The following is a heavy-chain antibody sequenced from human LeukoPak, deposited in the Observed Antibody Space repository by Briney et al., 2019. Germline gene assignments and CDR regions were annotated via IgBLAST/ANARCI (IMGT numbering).Heavy chain of an antibody. D-gene: IGHD2-2*01. J-gene: IGHJ4*02. Sequence: PSETLSLTCAVYGGSFSGYYWSWIRQPPGKGLEWIGEINHSGSTNYNPFLKSRVTISVDTSKNQFSLKLSSVTAADTAVYYCARRPVYCSSTSCAPRAFDYWGQGTLVTVSS. CDR3: ARRPVYCSSTSCAPRAFDY. V-gene: IGHV4-34*01. CDR2: INHSGST. CDR1: GGSFSGYY.